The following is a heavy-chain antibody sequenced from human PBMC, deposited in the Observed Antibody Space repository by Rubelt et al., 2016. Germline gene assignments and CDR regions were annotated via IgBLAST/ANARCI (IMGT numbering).Heavy chain of an antibody. CDR1: GGTFSSSA. CDR3: ARPRPGYYYGMDV. V-gene: IGHV1-69*04. Sequence: QVQLVQSGAEVKKPGSSVKVSCKASGGTFSSSAISWVRQAPGQGLEWMGRIIPILGIANSAQKFQGRVTLTADKSTVPAYLEPSSLRAEDTAVDYCARPRPGYYYGMDVWGQGTTVTVSS. CDR2: IIPILGIA. D-gene: IGHD6-6*01. J-gene: IGHJ6*02.